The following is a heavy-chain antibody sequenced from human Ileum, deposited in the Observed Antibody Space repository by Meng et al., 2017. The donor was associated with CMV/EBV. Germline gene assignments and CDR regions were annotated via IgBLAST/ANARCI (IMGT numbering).Heavy chain of an antibody. Sequence: SLKISCAASGFTFDDYAMHWVRQAPGKGLEWVSGISWNSGSIGYADSVKGRFTISRDNSKNTLYLQMNSLRAEDTAVYYCAKSTVLMVYAMTEYFQHWGQGTLVTVSS. CDR2: ISWNSGSI. D-gene: IGHD2-8*01. V-gene: IGHV3-9*01. CDR3: AKSTVLMVYAMTEYFQH. J-gene: IGHJ1*01. CDR1: GFTFDDYA.